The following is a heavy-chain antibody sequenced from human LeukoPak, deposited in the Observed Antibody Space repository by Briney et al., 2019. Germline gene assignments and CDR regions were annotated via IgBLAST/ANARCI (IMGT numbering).Heavy chain of an antibody. Sequence: GGSLRLSCAASGFTFSSYAMSWVRQAPGKGLEWVSAISGSGGSTYYADSVKGRLTISRDNSKNTLYLQMNSLRAEDTAVYYCAKPGGLGYDFWSGYPTVFDYWGQGTLVTVSS. CDR1: GFTFSSYA. D-gene: IGHD3-3*01. V-gene: IGHV3-23*01. J-gene: IGHJ4*02. CDR2: ISGSGGST. CDR3: AKPGGLGYDFWSGYPTVFDY.